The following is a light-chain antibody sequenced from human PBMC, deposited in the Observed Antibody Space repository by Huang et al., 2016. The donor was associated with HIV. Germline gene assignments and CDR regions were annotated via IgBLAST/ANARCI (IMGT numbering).Light chain of an antibody. CDR2: GAS. Sequence: EIVLTQSPGTLSLSPGDRATLSCRASQSVRSSSLAWYQQKPGQSPRLLIFGASNRATAIPDRFSGSGSATDFTLTISRLEPEDFAVYYCQQYGSSPLTFGGGTKVEIK. J-gene: IGKJ4*01. V-gene: IGKV3-20*01. CDR3: QQYGSSPLT. CDR1: QSVRSSS.